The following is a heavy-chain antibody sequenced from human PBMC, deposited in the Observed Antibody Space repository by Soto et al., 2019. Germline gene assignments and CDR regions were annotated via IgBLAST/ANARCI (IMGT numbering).Heavy chain of an antibody. CDR3: ARYDPSSVSFDY. D-gene: IGHD6-13*01. CDR1: GFTFSNYA. Sequence: QVQLVESGGGVVQPGRSLRLSCAASGFTFSNYAMHWVRQAPGKGLEWVAVISYDGSNKYYADSVKGRFTISRDNSRDTLYLQMNSLRAEDTTMYYCARYDPSSVSFDYWGQGTLVTVSS. V-gene: IGHV3-30*14. J-gene: IGHJ4*02. CDR2: ISYDGSNK.